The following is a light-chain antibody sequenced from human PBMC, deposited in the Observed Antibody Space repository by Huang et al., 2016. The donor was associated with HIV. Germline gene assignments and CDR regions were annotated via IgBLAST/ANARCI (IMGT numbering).Light chain of an antibody. CDR2: AAS. J-gene: IGKJ4*02. V-gene: IGKV1-39*01. CDR1: QSISTY. CDR3: QQNYNTPLT. Sequence: DIQMTQSPSSLSASVGDRVTITCRAIQSISTYLNWYQQKPGNAPKVLIYAASSLQSGVPSRFSGSGSGTDFTLTINSLQPEDFAIYYCQQNYNTPLTFGGGTKVEI.